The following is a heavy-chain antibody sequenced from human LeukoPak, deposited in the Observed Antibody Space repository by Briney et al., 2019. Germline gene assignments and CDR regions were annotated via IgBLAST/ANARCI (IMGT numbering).Heavy chain of an antibody. V-gene: IGHV1-69*06. CDR2: IIPIFGTA. D-gene: IGHD3-16*01. J-gene: IGHJ4*02. CDR1: GGTFSSYA. Sequence: ASVKVSCKASGGTFSSYAIRWVRQAPGQGLEWMGGIIPIFGTANYAQKFQGRVTITADKSTSTAYMELSSLRSEDTAVYYCARGGMITYDVALGYWGQGTLVTVSS. CDR3: ARGGMITYDVALGY.